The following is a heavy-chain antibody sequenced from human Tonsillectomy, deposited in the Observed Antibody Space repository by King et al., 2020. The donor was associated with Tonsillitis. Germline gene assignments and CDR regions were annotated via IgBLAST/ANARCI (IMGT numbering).Heavy chain of an antibody. Sequence: QLQESGPGLVKPSQTLSLTCTVSGGSISSGGYYWSWIRQHPGKGLEWIGFIYYSGTTYYNPSLMSRVTISVDTSKNQFSLKLNSVTAADTAVYYCASGGFRYFDYWGQGTLVTVSS. V-gene: IGHV4-31*03. CDR1: GGSISSGGYY. CDR2: IYYSGTT. CDR3: ASGGFRYFDY. D-gene: IGHD3-10*01. J-gene: IGHJ4*02.